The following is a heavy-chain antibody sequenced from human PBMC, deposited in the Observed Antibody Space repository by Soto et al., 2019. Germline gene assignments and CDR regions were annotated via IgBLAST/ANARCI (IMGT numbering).Heavy chain of an antibody. V-gene: IGHV5-51*01. Sequence: GGSLKDSCKGSGYSFTSYWIGWVRQMPGKGLDWMRLIYPGESDSRYSPSFQGQVTISAETSISTAYLQWSSLKASDTAMYYCAGTADSSGYYLTWFDPWGQGTLVTVSS. D-gene: IGHD3-22*01. CDR3: AGTADSSGYYLTWFDP. CDR2: IYPGESDS. J-gene: IGHJ5*02. CDR1: GYSFTSYW.